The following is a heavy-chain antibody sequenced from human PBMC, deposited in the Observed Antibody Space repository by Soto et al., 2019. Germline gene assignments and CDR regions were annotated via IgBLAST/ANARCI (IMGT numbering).Heavy chain of an antibody. D-gene: IGHD2-2*01. CDR3: VGEVGFQLIY. Sequence: EVQLVESGGGLVQPGGSLRLSCAASGFTFSTHSMNWVRQAPGKGLEWISYIPSSDVTMYADSVKGRFTISRDNAKNSLYLQMNSLRGEDTAVYFCVGEVGFQLIYWGQGTLVTVSS. CDR1: GFTFSTHS. V-gene: IGHV3-48*01. CDR2: IPSSDVTM. J-gene: IGHJ4*02.